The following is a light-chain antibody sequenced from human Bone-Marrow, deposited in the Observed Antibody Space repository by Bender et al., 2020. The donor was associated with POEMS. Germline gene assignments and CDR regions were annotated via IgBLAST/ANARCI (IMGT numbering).Light chain of an antibody. J-gene: IGLJ2*01. CDR1: SSDVGGYNY. CDR3: TSYTTTHTWV. V-gene: IGLV2-14*03. Sequence: QSVLTQPASISGSPGQSITISCTGSSSDVGGYNYVSWYQQHPGKAPKLMIFDVSNRPSGVSNRFSGSKSDNTASLSISGLQAEDEAHYYCTSYTTTHTWVFGGGTKVTVL. CDR2: DVS.